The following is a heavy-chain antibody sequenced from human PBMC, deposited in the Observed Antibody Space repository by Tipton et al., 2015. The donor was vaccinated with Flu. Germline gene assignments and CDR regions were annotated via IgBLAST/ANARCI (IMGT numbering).Heavy chain of an antibody. D-gene: IGHD6-19*01. V-gene: IGHV3-48*03. CDR1: GFTFSSYE. CDR3: AGCIAVAGFDY. J-gene: IGHJ4*02. Sequence: LSLTCAASGFTFSSYEMNWVRQAPGKGLEWVSYISSSGSTIYYADSVKGRFTISRDNAKNSLYLQMNSLRAEDTAVYYCAGCIAVAGFDYWGQGTLVTVSS. CDR2: ISSSGSTI.